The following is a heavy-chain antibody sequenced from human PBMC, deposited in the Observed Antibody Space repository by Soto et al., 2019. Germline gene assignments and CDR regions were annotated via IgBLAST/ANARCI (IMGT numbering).Heavy chain of an antibody. V-gene: IGHV4-59*01. J-gene: IGHJ6*03. CDR3: ARGRRFGELFGTYYYYMDV. Sequence: QVQLQESGPGLVKPSETLSLTCTVSGGSISSYYWSWIRQPPGKGLEWIGYIYYRGSTNYNPSLKSRVTISVDTSKNQFSLKLSSVTAADTAVYYCARGRRFGELFGTYYYYMDVWGKGTTVTVSS. CDR2: IYYRGST. CDR1: GGSISSYY. D-gene: IGHD3-10*01.